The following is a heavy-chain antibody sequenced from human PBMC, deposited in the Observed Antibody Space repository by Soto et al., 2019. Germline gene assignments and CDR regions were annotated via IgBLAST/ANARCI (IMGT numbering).Heavy chain of an antibody. Sequence: EVQLLESGGGLVQPGGSLRLSCAASGFTFSSYAMSWVRQAPGKGLEWVSAISGSGGSTYYADSVKGRFTISRDNSKNSLYLQMNSLRAEDTAVYYCARGDGYSSSSGNFDLWGRGTLVTVSS. J-gene: IGHJ2*01. V-gene: IGHV3-23*01. CDR2: ISGSGGST. CDR3: ARGDGYSSSSGNFDL. CDR1: GFTFSSYA. D-gene: IGHD6-6*01.